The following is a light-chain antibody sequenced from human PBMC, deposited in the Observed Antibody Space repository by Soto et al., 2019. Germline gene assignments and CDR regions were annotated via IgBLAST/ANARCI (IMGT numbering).Light chain of an antibody. CDR1: QSISSW. Sequence: DIQMTQSPSTLSASVGDRVTITCRPSQSISSWLAWYQQKPGKAPKLLIYDASSLESGVPSRFSGSGSGTEFTPTISSLQPDDFATYYCQQYNSYWTFGQGTKVDIK. V-gene: IGKV1-5*01. CDR3: QQYNSYWT. J-gene: IGKJ1*01. CDR2: DAS.